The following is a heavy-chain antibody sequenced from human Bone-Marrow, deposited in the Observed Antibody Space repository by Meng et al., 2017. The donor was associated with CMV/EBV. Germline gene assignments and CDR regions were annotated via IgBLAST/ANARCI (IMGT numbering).Heavy chain of an antibody. J-gene: IGHJ4*02. CDR2: TSHGGST. CDR1: GGPFSGYY. Sequence: SETLSLTCAVYGGPFSGYYWSWIRQPPGKGLEWIGETSHGGSTNYNPSLKSRVTISVDTSKNQFSLKLSSVTAADTAVYYCAREQYDFWSGYSTYYFDYWGQGTLVTVSS. CDR3: AREQYDFWSGYSTYYFDY. D-gene: IGHD3-3*01. V-gene: IGHV4-34*01.